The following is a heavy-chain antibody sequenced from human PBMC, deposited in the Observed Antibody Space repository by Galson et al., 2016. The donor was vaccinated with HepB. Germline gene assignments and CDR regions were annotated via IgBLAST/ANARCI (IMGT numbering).Heavy chain of an antibody. CDR1: GFTVNNNF. V-gene: IGHV3-23*01. D-gene: IGHD1-26*01. CDR2: LSARGSTK. CDR3: AKVRGVIAGGSALDY. Sequence: SLRLSCAASGFTVNNNFMSWVRQAPGMGLEWVSGLSARGSTKFYAASVEGRFTISRDNSKNTLFLEMNSLRVDDTAVYFCAKVRGVIAGGSALDYWGQGTLVTASS. J-gene: IGHJ4*02.